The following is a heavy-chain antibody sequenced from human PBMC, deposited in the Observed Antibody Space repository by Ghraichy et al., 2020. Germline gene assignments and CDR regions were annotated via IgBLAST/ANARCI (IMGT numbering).Heavy chain of an antibody. J-gene: IGHJ6*02. CDR1: GFTFSSYD. CDR2: INSGGSTS. CDR3: ARSADLGSGMDV. Sequence: SLNISCVASGFTFSSYDMNWVRRAPGKGLEWVSHINSGGSTSFHADSVEGRFTISRDNAKNSLYLQVNSLRAEDTAVYYCARSADLGSGMDVWGHGTTVTVSS. V-gene: IGHV3-48*03. D-gene: IGHD3-16*01.